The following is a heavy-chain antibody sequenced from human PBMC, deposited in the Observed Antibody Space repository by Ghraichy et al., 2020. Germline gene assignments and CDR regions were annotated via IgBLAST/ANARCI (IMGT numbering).Heavy chain of an antibody. CDR1: GFTFSSYW. V-gene: IGHV3-7*03. J-gene: IGHJ3*02. Sequence: GESLNISCAASGFTFSSYWMSWVRQAPGKGLEWVANIKQDGSEKYYVDSVKGRFTISRDNAKNSLYLQMNSLRAEDTAVYYCAREALHEAFDIWGQGTMVTVSS. CDR3: AREALHEAFDI. CDR2: IKQDGSEK.